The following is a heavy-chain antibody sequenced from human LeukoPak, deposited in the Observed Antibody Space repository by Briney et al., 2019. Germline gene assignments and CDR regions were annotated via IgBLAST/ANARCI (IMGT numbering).Heavy chain of an antibody. J-gene: IGHJ4*02. Sequence: GGSLRLSCAASGFIFSSYGMHWVRQAPGKGLEWVAFIRYDGSNKYYADSVKGRFTISRDNSKNTLYLQMNSLRAEDTAVYYCARRAGAYSHPYDYWGQGTLVTVSS. CDR1: GFIFSSYG. D-gene: IGHD4/OR15-4a*01. CDR3: ARRAGAYSHPYDY. CDR2: IRYDGSNK. V-gene: IGHV3-30*02.